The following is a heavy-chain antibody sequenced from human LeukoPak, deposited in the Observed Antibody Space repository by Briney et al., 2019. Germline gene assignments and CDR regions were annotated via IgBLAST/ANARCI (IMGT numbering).Heavy chain of an antibody. D-gene: IGHD3-16*01. CDR3: ARDLPRENSYAYGFWFDP. CDR2: MYIGGTR. CDR1: GVSISSYY. V-gene: IGHV4-4*07. Sequence: SETLSLTCSVSGVSISSYYWTWIRQPAGKGLEWIGRMYIGGTRNYNPSLKSRVTMSIDTSKNQFSLKLSSVTAADTAAYYCARDLPRENSYAYGFWFDPWGQGTLVTVSS. J-gene: IGHJ5*02.